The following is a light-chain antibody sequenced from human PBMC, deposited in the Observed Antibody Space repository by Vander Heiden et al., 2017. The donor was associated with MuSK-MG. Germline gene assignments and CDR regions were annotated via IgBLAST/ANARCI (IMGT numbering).Light chain of an antibody. J-gene: IGKJ4*01. CDR2: DAS. CDR3: QQYDNLPPA. V-gene: IGKV1-33*01. CDR1: QDISNY. Sequence: DIQMTQSPSSLSASVGDRVTITCQASQDISNYLNWYQQKPGKAPKRLIYDASNLETGVPSRFSGSGSGTEFTFTISSLQPEDIATYYCQQYDNLPPACGGGTKVEIK.